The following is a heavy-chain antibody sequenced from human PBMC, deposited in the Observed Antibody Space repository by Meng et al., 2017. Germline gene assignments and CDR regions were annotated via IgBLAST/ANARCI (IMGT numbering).Heavy chain of an antibody. D-gene: IGHD3-22*01. CDR2: IIPIFGTA. V-gene: IGHV1-69*05. CDR1: GGTFSSYA. Sequence: SVKVSCKASGGTFSSYAISWVRQAPGQGLEWMGGIIPIFGTANYAQKFQGRVTITTDESTSTAYVELSSLRSEDTAVYYCARAVYYYDSSGNIVYYFDYWGQGTLVTVSS. J-gene: IGHJ4*02. CDR3: ARAVYYYDSSGNIVYYFDY.